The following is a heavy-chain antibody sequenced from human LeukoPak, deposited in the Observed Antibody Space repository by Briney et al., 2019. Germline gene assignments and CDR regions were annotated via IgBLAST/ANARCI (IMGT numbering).Heavy chain of an antibody. V-gene: IGHV3-53*01. CDR2: LHSGGST. Sequence: GGSLRLSCAASGFTFSSYAMSWVRQAPGKGLEWVSVLHSGGSTFYAQSVKGRFTISRDNSNNILYLQMNRLRAEDTAMYYCVRDDLWQQMALWGQGTLVAVSS. CDR1: GFTFSSYA. CDR3: VRDDLWQQMAL. D-gene: IGHD6-13*01. J-gene: IGHJ1*01.